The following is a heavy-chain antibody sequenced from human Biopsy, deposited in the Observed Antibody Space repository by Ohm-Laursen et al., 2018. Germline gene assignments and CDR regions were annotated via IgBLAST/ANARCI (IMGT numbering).Heavy chain of an antibody. D-gene: IGHD3-9*01. J-gene: IGHJ6*02. CDR1: GYIFTSYY. CDR2: INPTGGTT. V-gene: IGHV1-46*01. CDR3: ARDETGSSVFGPYYYGMDV. Sequence: ASVKVSCKTSGYIFTSYYINWVRQAPGQGLEWMGIINPTGGTTSYAEEFQGRVTLTRDTSTGTVYLELNSLIYEDTALYYCARDETGSSVFGPYYYGMDVWGQGTTVTVSS.